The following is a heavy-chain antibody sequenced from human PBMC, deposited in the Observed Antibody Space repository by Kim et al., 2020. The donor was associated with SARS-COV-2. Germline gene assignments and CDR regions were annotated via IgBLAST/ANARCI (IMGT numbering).Heavy chain of an antibody. V-gene: IGHV4-34*01. CDR2: INHSGST. Sequence: SETLSLTCAVYGGSFSGYYWSWIRQPPGKGLEWIGEINHSGSTNYNPSLKSRVTISVDTSKNQFSLKLSSVTAADTAVYYCARGAGVGDFWSDTYYYYGMDVWGQGTTVTVSS. CDR1: GGSFSGYY. J-gene: IGHJ6*02. D-gene: IGHD3-3*01. CDR3: ARGAGVGDFWSDTYYYYGMDV.